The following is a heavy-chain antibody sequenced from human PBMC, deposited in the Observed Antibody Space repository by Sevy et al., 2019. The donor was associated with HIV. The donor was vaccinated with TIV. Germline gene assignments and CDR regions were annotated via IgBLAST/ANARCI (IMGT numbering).Heavy chain of an antibody. CDR2: IIPLSTTT. J-gene: IGHJ4*02. CDR3: ATVGGYSAFEGPYYIDY. V-gene: IGHV1-69*13. CDR1: GGPFSSFA. Sequence: ASVKVSCKASGGPFSSFAFSWVRQVPGQGLEWMGGIIPLSTTTNYAQKFQGRVTITADESTSTAYMELSSLTSDDTAVYYCATVGGYSAFEGPYYIDYWGQGTLVTVSS. D-gene: IGHD5-12*01.